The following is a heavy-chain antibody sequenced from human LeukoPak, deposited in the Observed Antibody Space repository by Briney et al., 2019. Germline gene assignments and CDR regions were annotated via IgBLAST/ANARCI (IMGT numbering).Heavy chain of an antibody. CDR2: IKQDGSEK. V-gene: IGHV3-7*01. Sequence: GGSLRLSCAASGFTFSSYWMSWVRQAPGKGLEWVANIKQDGSEKYYVDSVKGRFTISRDNAKNSLYLQMNSLRAEDTAVYYCERETVDIVATMSYFDYWGQGTLVTVSS. J-gene: IGHJ4*02. CDR3: ERETVDIVATMSYFDY. CDR1: GFTFSSYW. D-gene: IGHD5-12*01.